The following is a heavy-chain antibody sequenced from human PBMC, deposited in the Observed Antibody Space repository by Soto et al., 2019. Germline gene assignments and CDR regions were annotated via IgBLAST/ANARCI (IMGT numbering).Heavy chain of an antibody. D-gene: IGHD6-19*01. CDR2: IDPSDSYT. V-gene: IGHV5-10-1*01. Sequence: GESLKISCKGSGYSFTNYWISWVRQMPGKGLEWMGRIDPSDSYTYYRPSFQGHVTISADNSISTAYLQWSSLKASGTAMYYCARHEVGSGWFTNFDDWGQGTLVTVSS. CDR3: ARHEVGSGWFTNFDD. CDR1: GYSFTNYW. J-gene: IGHJ4*02.